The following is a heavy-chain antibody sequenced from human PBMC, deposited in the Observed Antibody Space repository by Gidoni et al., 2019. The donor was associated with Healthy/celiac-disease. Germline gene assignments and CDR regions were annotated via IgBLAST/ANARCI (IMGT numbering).Heavy chain of an antibody. Sequence: QVTLRESGPALVKPTQTLTLTCTFSGFSLSTSGMCVSWIRQPPGKALEWLALIDWDDDKYYSTSLKTRLTISKDTSKNQVVLTMTNMDPVDTATYYCARMRARTALGSGSYYNTELYYYYYGMDVWGQGTTVTVSS. J-gene: IGHJ6*02. CDR3: ARMRARTALGSGSYYNTELYYYYYGMDV. D-gene: IGHD3-10*01. CDR1: GFSLSTSGMC. CDR2: IDWDDDK. V-gene: IGHV2-70*01.